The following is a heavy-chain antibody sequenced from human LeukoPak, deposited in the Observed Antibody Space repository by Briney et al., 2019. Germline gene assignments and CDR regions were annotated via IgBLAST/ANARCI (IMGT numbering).Heavy chain of an antibody. Sequence: ASVKVSCKASGYTFIGYYMHWVRQAPGQGLEWMGWINPNSGGTNYAQKFQGRVTMTRDRSISAAYMELSRLRSDDTAVYYCAKDHTIRSLDYWGQGTLVTVSS. V-gene: IGHV1-2*02. CDR3: AKDHTIRSLDY. D-gene: IGHD1-14*01. CDR2: INPNSGGT. J-gene: IGHJ4*02. CDR1: GYTFIGYY.